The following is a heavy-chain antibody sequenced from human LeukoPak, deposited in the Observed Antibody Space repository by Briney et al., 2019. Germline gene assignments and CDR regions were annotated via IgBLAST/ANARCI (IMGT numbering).Heavy chain of an antibody. CDR2: IYYSGST. CDR1: GGSISSSNYY. J-gene: IGHJ3*02. CDR3: ARDLRVGYSYGQNDAFDI. Sequence: SETLSLTCTVSGGSISSSNYYWVWIRQPPGKGLEWIGSIYYSGSTYYNPSLKSRVTISVDTSKNQFSLRLSSVTAADTAVYYCARDLRVGYSYGQNDAFDIWGQGTMVTVSS. D-gene: IGHD5-18*01. V-gene: IGHV4-39*07.